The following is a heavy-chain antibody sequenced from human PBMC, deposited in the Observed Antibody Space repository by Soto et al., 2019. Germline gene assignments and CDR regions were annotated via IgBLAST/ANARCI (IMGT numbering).Heavy chain of an antibody. J-gene: IGHJ6*02. D-gene: IGHD2-15*01. CDR3: TRDRRSGYYYGMDV. Sequence: ASVKVSCKASGGTFSSYAISWVRQAPGQGLEWMGGIIPIFGTANYAQKFQGRVTITADESTSTAYMELSSLRSEDTAVYYCTRDRRSGYYYGMDVWGQGTTVTVSS. CDR1: GGTFSSYA. CDR2: IIPIFGTA. V-gene: IGHV1-69*13.